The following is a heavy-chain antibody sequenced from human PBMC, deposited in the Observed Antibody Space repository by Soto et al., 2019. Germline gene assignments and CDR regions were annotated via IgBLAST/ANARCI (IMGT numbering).Heavy chain of an antibody. J-gene: IGHJ6*02. CDR2: IYHSGST. V-gene: IGHV4-4*02. D-gene: IGHD6-13*01. CDR1: GGSIRSSNW. Sequence: SETLSLTCAVSGGSIRSSNWWSWVRQPPGKGLEWIGEIYHSGSTNYNPSLKSRVTISVDKSKNQFSLKLSSVTAADTAVYYCARDRGSSSSWYVGYGMDVWGQGTTVTVSS. CDR3: ARDRGSSSSWYVGYGMDV.